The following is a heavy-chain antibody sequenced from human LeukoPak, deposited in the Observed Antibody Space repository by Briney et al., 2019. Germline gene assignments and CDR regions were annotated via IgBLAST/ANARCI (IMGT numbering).Heavy chain of an antibody. J-gene: IGHJ4*02. CDR2: IYSDGST. Sequence: GGSLRLSCAASGFTVSSNYMSWVRQAPGQGLEWVSIIYSDGSTYYADSVKGRFTISRDNSKNTLYLQMNSLRAEDTAVYYCAKDPLYCGGDCYPYFDYWGQGTLVTVSS. V-gene: IGHV3-66*01. D-gene: IGHD2-21*02. CDR1: GFTVSSNY. CDR3: AKDPLYCGGDCYPYFDY.